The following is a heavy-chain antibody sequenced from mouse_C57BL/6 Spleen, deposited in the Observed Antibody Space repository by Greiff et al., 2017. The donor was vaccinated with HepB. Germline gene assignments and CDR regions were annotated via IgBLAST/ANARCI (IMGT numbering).Heavy chain of an antibody. J-gene: IGHJ1*03. CDR2: IDPSDSET. Sequence: QVHVKQPGAELVRPGSSVKLSCKASGYTFTSYWMHWVKQRPIQGLEWIGNIDPSDSETPYNQKFKDKATLTVDKSSSTAYMQLSSLTSEDSAVYYCARGGRVTRYFDVWGTGTTVTVSS. CDR1: GYTFTSYW. D-gene: IGHD2-2*01. V-gene: IGHV1-52*01. CDR3: ARGGRVTRYFDV.